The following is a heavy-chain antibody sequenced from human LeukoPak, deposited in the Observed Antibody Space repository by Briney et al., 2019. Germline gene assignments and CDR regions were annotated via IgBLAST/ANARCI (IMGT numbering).Heavy chain of an antibody. CDR3: ANGRSSGGMLQHDY. J-gene: IGHJ4*02. CDR2: ISSGGDTT. Sequence: GGSLRLSCAVSGFTFSSNAMSWVRQAPEKGLEWVSAISSGGDTTYYADSVKGRFTISRDNSRNTLYLQMNSLRAEDTALYFGANGRSSGGMLQHDYWGQGTLVTVSS. D-gene: IGHD4-23*01. V-gene: IGHV3-23*01. CDR1: GFTFSSNA.